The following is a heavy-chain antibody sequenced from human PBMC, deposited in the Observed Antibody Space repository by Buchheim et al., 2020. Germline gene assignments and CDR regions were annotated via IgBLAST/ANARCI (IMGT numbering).Heavy chain of an antibody. CDR2: IKQDGSEK. V-gene: IGHV3-7*01. J-gene: IGHJ5*02. D-gene: IGHD3-3*01. CDR3: ARVHYDFWSGAEGNWFDP. CDR1: GFTFSSYW. Sequence: EVQLVESGGGLVQPGGSLRLSCAASGFTFSSYWMSWVRQAPGKGLEWVANIKQDGSEKYYVDSVKGRFTISRDNAKNSRYLQMNSLRAEDTAVYYCARVHYDFWSGAEGNWFDPWGQGTL.